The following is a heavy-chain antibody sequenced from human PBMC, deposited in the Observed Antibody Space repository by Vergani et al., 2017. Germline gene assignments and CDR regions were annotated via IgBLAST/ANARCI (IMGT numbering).Heavy chain of an antibody. CDR3: ARDVVYSSSWTDYYYYMDV. CDR2: IYTSGST. V-gene: IGHV4-61*02. CDR1: GGSISSGSYY. J-gene: IGHJ6*03. Sequence: QVQLQESGPGLVKPSQTLSLTCTVSGGSISSGSYYWSWIRQPAGKGLEWIGRIYTSGSTNYNPSLKSRVTISVDTSKNQLSLKLRSVTAADTAVYYCARDVVYSSSWTDYYYYMDVGGKGTTVTVSS. D-gene: IGHD6-13*01.